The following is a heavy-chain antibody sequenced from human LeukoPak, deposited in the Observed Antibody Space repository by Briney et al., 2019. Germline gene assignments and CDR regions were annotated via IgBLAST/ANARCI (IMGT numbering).Heavy chain of an antibody. D-gene: IGHD1-14*01. J-gene: IGHJ4*02. CDR2: INHSGST. CDR3: ASSNLDSGGFDY. CDR1: GGSFSGYY. Sequence: SETLSLTCAVYGGSFSGYYWSWIRQPPGKGLEWIGEINHSGSTNYNPSLKSRVTISVDTSKNQFSLKLSSVTAADTAVYYCASSNLDSGGFDYWGQGTLVTVSS. V-gene: IGHV4-34*01.